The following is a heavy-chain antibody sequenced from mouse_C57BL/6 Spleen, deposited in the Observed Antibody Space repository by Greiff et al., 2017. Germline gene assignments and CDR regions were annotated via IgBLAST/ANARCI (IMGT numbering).Heavy chain of an antibody. J-gene: IGHJ4*01. CDR3: ARDGSSYGYAMDY. CDR1: GYAFRSYW. CDR2: IYPGDGDT. D-gene: IGHD1-1*01. V-gene: IGHV1-80*01. Sequence: QVQLQQSGAELVKPGASVKISCKASGYAFRSYWMNWVKQRPGKGLEWIGQIYPGDGDTNYNGKFKGKATLTADKSSSTAYMQLSSLTSEDDAVYFCARDGSSYGYAMDYWGQGTSVTVSS.